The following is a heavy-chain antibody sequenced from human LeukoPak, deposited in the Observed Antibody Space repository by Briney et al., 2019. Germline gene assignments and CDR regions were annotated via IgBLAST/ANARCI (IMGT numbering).Heavy chain of an antibody. D-gene: IGHD3-10*01. Sequence: GGSLRLSCAASGFTFSSYAMHWVRQAPGKGLEGVAVISYDGSNKYYADSVKGRFTISRDNSKNTLYLQMNSLRAEDTAVYSCARHVRFGESPYDYWGQGTLVTVSS. V-gene: IGHV3-30*04. CDR3: ARHVRFGESPYDY. CDR1: GFTFSSYA. J-gene: IGHJ4*02. CDR2: ISYDGSNK.